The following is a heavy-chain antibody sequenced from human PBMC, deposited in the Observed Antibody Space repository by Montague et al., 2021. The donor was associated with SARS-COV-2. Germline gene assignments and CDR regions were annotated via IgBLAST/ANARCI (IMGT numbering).Heavy chain of an antibody. CDR1: GFRFSSYE. D-gene: IGHD1-26*01. CDR3: ARVFATVGAMDRNDY. J-gene: IGHJ4*02. Sequence: SLRLSFSASGFRFSSYEMNWVRQAPGKGLEWVSYISSSGSTIYYADSVKGRFTISRDNAKNSLYLQMNSLRAEDTAVYYCARVFATVGAMDRNDYWGQGTLVTVSS. CDR2: ISSSGSTI. V-gene: IGHV3-48*03.